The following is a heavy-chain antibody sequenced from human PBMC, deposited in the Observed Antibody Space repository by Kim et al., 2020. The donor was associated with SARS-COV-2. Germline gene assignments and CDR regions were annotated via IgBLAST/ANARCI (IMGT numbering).Heavy chain of an antibody. D-gene: IGHD3-16*01. CDR2: MNPNSGNT. Sequence: ASVKVSCKASGYTFTSYDINWVRQATGQGLEWMGWMNPNSGNTGYAQKFQGRVTMTRNTSISTAYMELSSLRSEDTAVYYCARSRAPRGGRFWFDPWGQGTLVTVSS. V-gene: IGHV1-8*01. J-gene: IGHJ5*02. CDR3: ARSRAPRGGRFWFDP. CDR1: GYTFTSYD.